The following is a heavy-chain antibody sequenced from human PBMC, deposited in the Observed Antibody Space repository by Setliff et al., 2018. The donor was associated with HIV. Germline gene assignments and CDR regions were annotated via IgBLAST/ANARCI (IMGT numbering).Heavy chain of an antibody. D-gene: IGHD3-16*01. CDR3: ARGPIHGGFDF. V-gene: IGHV3-7*03. J-gene: IGHJ4*02. CDR1: GFTFTGYW. CDR2: INYDGSEK. Sequence: PGGSLRLSCAASGFTFTGYWMSWVRLAPGKGLEWVANINYDGSEKYCVDSVKGRFTISRDNAKSYLNLQMNSLRVEDTAMYYCARGPIHGGFDFWGQGALVTVSS.